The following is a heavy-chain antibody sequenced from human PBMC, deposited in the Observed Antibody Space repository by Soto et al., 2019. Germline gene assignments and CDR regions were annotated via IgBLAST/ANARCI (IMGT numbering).Heavy chain of an antibody. V-gene: IGHV4-30-4*01. Sequence: SETLSLTCTVSGGSISSGDYCWSWIRQPPGKGLEWIGYIYYSGSTYYNPSLKSRVTISVDTSKNQFSLKLSSVTAADTAVYYCATQAGTTLAFDYWGQGTLVTVSS. J-gene: IGHJ4*02. CDR2: IYYSGST. CDR3: ATQAGTTLAFDY. D-gene: IGHD1-1*01. CDR1: GGSISSGDYC.